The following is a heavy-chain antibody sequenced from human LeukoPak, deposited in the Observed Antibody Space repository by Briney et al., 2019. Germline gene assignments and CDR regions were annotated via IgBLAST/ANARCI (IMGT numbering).Heavy chain of an antibody. D-gene: IGHD4-17*01. CDR1: GGSFSGYY. Sequence: SETLSLTCAVYGGSFSGYYWSWIRQPPGKGLEWIGEINHSGSTNYNPSLKSRVTISVDTSKTAADTAVYYCARARLRPDYYYYYGMDVWGQGTTVTVSS. J-gene: IGHJ6*02. V-gene: IGHV4-34*01. CDR2: INHSGST. CDR3: ARARLRPDYYYYYGMDV.